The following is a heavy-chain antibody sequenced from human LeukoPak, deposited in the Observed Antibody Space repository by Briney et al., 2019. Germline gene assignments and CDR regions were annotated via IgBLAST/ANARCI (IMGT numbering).Heavy chain of an antibody. Sequence: NPGGSLRLSCAASEFTFSNYGMTWVRQAPGKGLEWVSSIDSSNKYMYYADSLKGRFTISRDNAQNSLYLQMNSLRAEDTAVYYCARVSYCSGGSCTYFDHWGQGTLVTVSS. D-gene: IGHD2-15*01. J-gene: IGHJ4*02. CDR2: IDSSNKYM. CDR3: ARVSYCSGGSCTYFDH. CDR1: EFTFSNYG. V-gene: IGHV3-21*06.